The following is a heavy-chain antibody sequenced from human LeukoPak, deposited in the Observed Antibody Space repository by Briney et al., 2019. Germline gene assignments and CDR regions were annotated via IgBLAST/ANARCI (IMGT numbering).Heavy chain of an antibody. D-gene: IGHD6-19*01. J-gene: IGHJ4*02. CDR2: IYYSGST. CDR1: GDSISSSSYY. V-gene: IGHV4-39*01. Sequence: PSETLSLTCTVSGDSISSSSYYWGWIRQPPGKGLEWIGSIYYSGSTYYNPSLKSRVTISVDTSKNQFSLKLSSVTAADTAVYYCARLTGIAVAHFDYWGQGTLVTVSS. CDR3: ARLTGIAVAHFDY.